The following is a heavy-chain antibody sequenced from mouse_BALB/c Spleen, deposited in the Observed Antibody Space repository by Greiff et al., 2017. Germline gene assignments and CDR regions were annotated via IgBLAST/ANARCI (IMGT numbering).Heavy chain of an antibody. J-gene: IGHJ3*01. CDR1: GFAFSSYD. CDR2: ISSGGGST. Sequence: EVQGVESGGGLVKPGGSLKLSCAASGFAFSSYDMSWVRQTPEKRLEWVAYISSGGGSTYYPDTVKGRFTISRDNAKNTLYLQMSSLKSEDTAMYYCARHYDYASFAYWGQGTLVTVSA. D-gene: IGHD2-4*01. CDR3: ARHYDYASFAY. V-gene: IGHV5-12-1*01.